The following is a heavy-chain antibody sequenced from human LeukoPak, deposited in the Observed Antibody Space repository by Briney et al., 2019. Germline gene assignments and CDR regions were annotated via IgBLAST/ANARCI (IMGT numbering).Heavy chain of an antibody. J-gene: IGHJ6*03. Sequence: GASVKVSCNASGGTFSSYAISWVRQATGQGLECMGRIIPIFGTANYAQTFQGRVTITTDASTITAYMELSSLSSEDMAVYYCAREDSEYYYDSSGYPSYYYYYMDVWGKGTTVTVSS. V-gene: IGHV1-69*05. D-gene: IGHD3-22*01. CDR1: GGTFSSYA. CDR2: IIPIFGTA. CDR3: AREDSEYYYDSSGYPSYYYYYMDV.